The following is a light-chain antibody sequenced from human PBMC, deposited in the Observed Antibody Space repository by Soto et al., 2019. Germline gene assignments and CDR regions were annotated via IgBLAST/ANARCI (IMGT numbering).Light chain of an antibody. CDR3: SSSAGNNNLL. J-gene: IGLJ3*02. V-gene: IGLV2-8*01. CDR2: EVN. Sequence: QSALTQPPSASGSPGQSVTISCTGTSSDVGKYKFVSWYQQHPGKAPKVIIYEVNNRPSGVPDRFSGSKSANTASLTVSGLRDEDEADYYCSSSAGNNNLLFGGGTKLTVL. CDR1: SSDVGKYKF.